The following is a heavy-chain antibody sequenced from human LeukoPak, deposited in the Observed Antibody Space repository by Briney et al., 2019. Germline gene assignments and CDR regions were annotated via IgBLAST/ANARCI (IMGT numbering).Heavy chain of an antibody. Sequence: SETLPLTCAVYGDSFNEYYWSWVRQPPGKALEWIGEINHSGSTNYNPSLKSRVTISVDKSLRQFFLRLSPVTAADTAVYYCARERASNNYYNYFDPWGQGTQVTVSS. CDR2: INHSGST. CDR1: GDSFNEYY. J-gene: IGHJ5*02. D-gene: IGHD1-1*01. V-gene: IGHV4-34*01. CDR3: ARERASNNYYNYFDP.